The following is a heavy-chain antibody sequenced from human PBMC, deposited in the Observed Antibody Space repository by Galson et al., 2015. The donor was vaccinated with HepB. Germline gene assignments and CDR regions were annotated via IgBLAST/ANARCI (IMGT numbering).Heavy chain of an antibody. CDR2: ISSGGTTI. Sequence: SLRLSCAASGFTFSSYAMNWVRLAPGKGLEWISYISSGGTTITYADSVKGRFTISRDKAKNSLYLQMSSLRAEDTAVYYCARVQKGWFDFWGQGTLVTVSS. CDR1: GFTFSSYA. CDR3: ARVQKGWFDF. J-gene: IGHJ5*01. V-gene: IGHV3-48*03.